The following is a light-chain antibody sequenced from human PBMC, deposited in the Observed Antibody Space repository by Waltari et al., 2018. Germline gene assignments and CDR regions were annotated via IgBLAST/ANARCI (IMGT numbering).Light chain of an antibody. V-gene: IGKV1-5*01. Sequence: DIQMTQSPSSLSASVGDRVTMTCRASQGINNWLAWYQQKPGKAPKLLIYDASSLESGVPSRFSGSGSGTEFTLTISSLQPDDFATYYCQQYNSYSYTFGQGTKLEIK. CDR3: QQYNSYSYT. CDR2: DAS. CDR1: QGINNW. J-gene: IGKJ2*01.